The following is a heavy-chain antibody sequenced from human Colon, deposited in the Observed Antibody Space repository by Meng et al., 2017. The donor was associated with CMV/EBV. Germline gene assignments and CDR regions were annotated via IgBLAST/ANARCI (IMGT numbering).Heavy chain of an antibody. CDR3: TREGFDY. Sequence: QEQLVQSGVEVKKPGTSVNLSCKASGYTFTGYWMHWVRQAPGQGLEWMGRIKPSTGDTNYAQNFQGRVTVTRDKSISTVYMEVNSLTSDDTAVYYCTREGFDYWGQGALVTVSS. V-gene: IGHV1-2*06. J-gene: IGHJ4*02. CDR2: IKPSTGDT. CDR1: GYTFTGYW.